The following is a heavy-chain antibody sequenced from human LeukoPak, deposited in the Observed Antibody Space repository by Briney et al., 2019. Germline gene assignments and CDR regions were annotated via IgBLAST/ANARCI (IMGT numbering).Heavy chain of an antibody. V-gene: IGHV1-69*13. CDR2: IIPIFGTA. CDR1: GGTFSSYA. Sequence: SVKVSRKASGGTFSSYAISWVRQAPGERLEWMGGIIPIFGTANYAQKFQGRVTITADESTSTAYMELSSLRSEDTAVYYCAFSPAAGWLLEDYWGQGTLVTVSS. D-gene: IGHD3-9*01. CDR3: AFSPAAGWLLEDY. J-gene: IGHJ4*02.